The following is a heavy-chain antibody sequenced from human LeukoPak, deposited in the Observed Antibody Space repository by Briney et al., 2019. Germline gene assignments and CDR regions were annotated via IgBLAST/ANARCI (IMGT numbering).Heavy chain of an antibody. CDR2: ISGSGGST. V-gene: IGHV3-23*01. CDR3: AKVGSGSSHYYYYMDV. CDR1: GFTFSSYA. J-gene: IGHJ6*03. Sequence: PGGSLRLSCAASGFTFSSYAMSWVRQAPGKGLEWVSAISGSGGSTYYADSVKGRFTISRDNSKNTLYLQMNSLRAEDPAVYYCAKVGSGSSHYYYYMDVWGKGTTVTVSS. D-gene: IGHD1-26*01.